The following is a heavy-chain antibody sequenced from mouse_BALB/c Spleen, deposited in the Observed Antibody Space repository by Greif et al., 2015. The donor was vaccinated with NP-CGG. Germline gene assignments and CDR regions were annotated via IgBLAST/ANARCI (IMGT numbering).Heavy chain of an antibody. D-gene: IGHD2-14*01. V-gene: IGHV1S22*01. Sequence: LQQSGSELVRPGASVKLSCKASGYTFTSYWMHWVKQRPGQGLEWIGNIYPGSGSTNYDEKFKSKATLTVDTSSSTAYMQLSSLTSEDSAVYYCTFGDYRYGYYFDYWGQGTTLTVSS. CDR1: GYTFTSYW. CDR2: IYPGSGST. CDR3: TFGDYRYGYYFDY. J-gene: IGHJ2*01.